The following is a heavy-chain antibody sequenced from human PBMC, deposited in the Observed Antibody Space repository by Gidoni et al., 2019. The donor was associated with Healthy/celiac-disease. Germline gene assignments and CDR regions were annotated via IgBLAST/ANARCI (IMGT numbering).Heavy chain of an antibody. CDR1: GFTFSSYG. J-gene: IGHJ4*02. CDR3: AKVAVDYYDSSGGY. Sequence: QVQLVESGGGVVQPGRSLRLSCAASGFTFSSYGMHWVRQAPGKGLEWVAVISYDGSNKYYADSVKGRFTISRDNSKNTLYLQMNSLRAEDTAVYYCAKVAVDYYDSSGGYWGQGTLVTVSS. D-gene: IGHD3-22*01. CDR2: ISYDGSNK. V-gene: IGHV3-30*18.